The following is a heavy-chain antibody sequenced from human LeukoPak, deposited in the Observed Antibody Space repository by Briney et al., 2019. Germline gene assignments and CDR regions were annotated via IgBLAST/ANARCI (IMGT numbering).Heavy chain of an antibody. CDR1: GFTFSSYS. CDR3: ARDPDGTARNYFDY. CDR2: ISTSSSYI. J-gene: IGHJ4*02. Sequence: GGSLRLSCSASGFTFSSYSMNWVRQAPGKGLEWVSSISTSSSYIYYADSVKGRFTISRDNAKNSLYLQMNSLRAEDTAVYYCARDPDGTARNYFDYWGQGTLVTVSS. D-gene: IGHD1/OR15-1a*01. V-gene: IGHV3-21*01.